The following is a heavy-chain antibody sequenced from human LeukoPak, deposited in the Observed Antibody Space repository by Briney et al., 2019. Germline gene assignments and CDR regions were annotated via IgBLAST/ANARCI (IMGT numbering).Heavy chain of an antibody. J-gene: IGHJ4*02. D-gene: IGHD4-23*01. CDR3: AKDIGYGGNFDY. CDR1: GFTFDDYA. CDR2: ISRDGGST. V-gene: IGHV3-43*02. Sequence: GGSLRLSCAASGFTFDDYAMHWVRQAPGKGLEWVSLISRDGGSTYYADSVKGRFTISRDNSKNSLYLQKNSLRTEDTALYYCAKDIGYGGNFDYWGQGTLVTVSS.